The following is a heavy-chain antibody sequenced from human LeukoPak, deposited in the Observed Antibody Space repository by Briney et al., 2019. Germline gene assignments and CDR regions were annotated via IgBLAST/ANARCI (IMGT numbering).Heavy chain of an antibody. V-gene: IGHV3-11*05. CDR3: ARGVRDFDY. J-gene: IGHJ4*02. CDR1: GFTFSDYY. Sequence: GGSLRLSCAASGFTFSDYYMSWIRQAPGKGLEWGSYISRNNNCTNYADSVKGRFTFSRDNAKNSLYLQMNSMRAEDTAVYYCARGVRDFDYWGQGTLVTVSS. CDR2: ISRNNNCT.